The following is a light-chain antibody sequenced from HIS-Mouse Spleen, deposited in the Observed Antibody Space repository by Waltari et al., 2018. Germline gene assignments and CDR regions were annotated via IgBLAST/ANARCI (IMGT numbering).Light chain of an antibody. CDR3: SSYTSSSTLV. CDR2: EVS. Sequence: QSALTQPAPVSGSPGQSITISCPGTSSDVGGYNYVSCSQQHPGKAPKLMIYEVSNLPSGVSNRFSGSKSGNTASLTISGLQAEDEADYYCSSYTSSSTLVFGGGTKLTVL. CDR1: SSDVGGYNY. J-gene: IGLJ2*01. V-gene: IGLV2-14*01.